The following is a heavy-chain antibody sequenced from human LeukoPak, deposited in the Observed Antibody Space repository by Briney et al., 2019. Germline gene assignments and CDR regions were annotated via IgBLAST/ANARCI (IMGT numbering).Heavy chain of an antibody. V-gene: IGHV1-3*01. CDR1: GYTFTSYA. J-gene: IGHJ6*04. CDR3: ARDRVGYLDYYGMDV. D-gene: IGHD2-15*01. Sequence: ASVKVSCKASGYTFTSYAMHWVRQAPGQRLEWMGWINAGNGNTKYSQKFQGRVTITRDTSASTAYMELSSLRSEDTAVYYCARDRVGYLDYYGMDVWGKGTTVTVSS. CDR2: INAGNGNT.